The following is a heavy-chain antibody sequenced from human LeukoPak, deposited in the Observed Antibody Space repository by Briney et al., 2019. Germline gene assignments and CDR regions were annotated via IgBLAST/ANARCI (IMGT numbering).Heavy chain of an antibody. CDR2: ITSTGTYT. V-gene: IGHV3-21*01. D-gene: IGHD4-11*01. CDR1: GFTFSSYN. CDR3: AKDPSFATGVDY. J-gene: IGHJ4*02. Sequence: GGSLRLSCAASGFTFSSYNMNWVRQAPGKGLEWVSSITSTGTYTFYADSVKGRFTISRDNSKNTLYLQMNSLRAEDTAVYYCAKDPSFATGVDYWGQGTLVTVSS.